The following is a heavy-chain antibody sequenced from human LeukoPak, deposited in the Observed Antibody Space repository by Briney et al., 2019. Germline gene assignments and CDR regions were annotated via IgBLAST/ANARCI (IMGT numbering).Heavy chain of an antibody. D-gene: IGHD5-24*01. Sequence: SETLSLTCTVSGGSISSSSYYWGWIRQPPGKGLEWIGSIYYSGSTYYNPSLKSRVTISVDTSKDQFSLKLSSVTAADTAVYYCARLRDGYPYYFDYWGQGTLVTVSS. CDR1: GGSISSSSYY. CDR2: IYYSGST. V-gene: IGHV4-39*01. CDR3: ARLRDGYPYYFDY. J-gene: IGHJ4*02.